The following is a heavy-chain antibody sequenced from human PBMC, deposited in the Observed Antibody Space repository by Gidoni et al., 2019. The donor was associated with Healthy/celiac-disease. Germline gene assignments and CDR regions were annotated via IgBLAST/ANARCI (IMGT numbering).Heavy chain of an antibody. J-gene: IGHJ4*02. CDR1: GYTFTSYD. CDR3: ARDYDILTGYYG. D-gene: IGHD3-9*01. V-gene: IGHV1-8*01. CDR2: MNPNSGNT. Sequence: QVQLVQSGAEVKKPGASVKVSCKASGYTFTSYDLNWVRQATGPGLEWMGWMNPNSGNTGYAQKFQGRVTMTRNTSISTAYMELSSLRSEDTAVYYCARDYDILTGYYGWGQGTLVTVSS.